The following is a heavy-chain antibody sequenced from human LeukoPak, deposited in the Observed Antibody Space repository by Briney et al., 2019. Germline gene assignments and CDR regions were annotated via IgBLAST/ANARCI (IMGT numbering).Heavy chain of an antibody. Sequence: GGSLRLSCLASGFTFSKAWMSWVHQAPGKGLEWVGRIKSKTDGGATGYAAPVKARFTISRDDSQNTLYLQMNSLKTEDTAVYYWTTQWRVGELSYQFDYWGQGTLVTVSS. V-gene: IGHV3-15*01. D-gene: IGHD3-16*02. CDR2: IKSKTDGGAT. J-gene: IGHJ4*02. CDR1: GFTFSKAW. CDR3: TTQWRVGELSYQFDY.